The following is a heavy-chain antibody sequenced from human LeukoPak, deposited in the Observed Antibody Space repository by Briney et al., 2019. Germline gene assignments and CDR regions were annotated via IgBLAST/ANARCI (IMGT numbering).Heavy chain of an antibody. D-gene: IGHD4-23*01. CDR2: ISYSGST. Sequence: SETLSLTCTVSGGSISSHYWSWMRQPPGKGLEWIGYISYSGSTNFNTSLKSRVNISLDTSKNQFSLKLNSMTPADTAVYYCARGSRLDYGGIGELDYWGQGTLVTVSS. CDR3: ARGSRLDYGGIGELDY. CDR1: GGSISSHY. V-gene: IGHV4-59*11. J-gene: IGHJ4*02.